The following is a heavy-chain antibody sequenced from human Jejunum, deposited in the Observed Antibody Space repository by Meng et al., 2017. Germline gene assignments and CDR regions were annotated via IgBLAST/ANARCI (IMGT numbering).Heavy chain of an antibody. J-gene: IGHJ4*02. V-gene: IGHV6-1*01. Sequence: HAPLQQSGPGLVKPSQTLSLPCAISGDSVSSNSAAWNWIRQSPSRGLEWLGRTYYRSKYYNDYALSVKSRITINPDTSKNQFSLQLNSVTPEDTAIYYCARDWGDVRGGFDFWGQGTLVTVSS. CDR3: ARDWGDVRGGFDF. D-gene: IGHD3-10*02. CDR2: TYYRSKYYN. CDR1: GDSVSSNSAA.